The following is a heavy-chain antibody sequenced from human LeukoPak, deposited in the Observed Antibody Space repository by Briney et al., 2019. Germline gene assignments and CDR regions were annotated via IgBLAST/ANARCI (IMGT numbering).Heavy chain of an antibody. J-gene: IGHJ4*02. CDR2: IYYSGST. CDR1: GGSIRSSSYS. V-gene: IGHV4-39*01. CDR3: ARRYSSGWEFDY. Sequence: SETLSLTCTVSGGSIRSSSYSWGWIRQPPGKGLEWIGSIYYSGSTYYNPSLKSRVTISVDTSKNQFSLKLSSVTAADTAVYYCARRYSSGWEFDYWGQGTLATVSS. D-gene: IGHD6-19*01.